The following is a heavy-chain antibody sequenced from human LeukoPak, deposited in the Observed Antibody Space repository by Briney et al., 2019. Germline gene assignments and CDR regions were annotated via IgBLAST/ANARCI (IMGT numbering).Heavy chain of an antibody. CDR3: ARRHYYGSGSYYRQYYFDY. V-gene: IGHV5-51*01. D-gene: IGHD3-10*01. J-gene: IGHJ4*02. CDR1: GYSFTSYW. CDR2: IYPGDSDT. Sequence: GESLKISCKGSGYSFTSYWIGWVRQMPGKGLEWMGIIYPGDSDTRYSPSFQGQVTISADKSISTAYLQWSSLKASDTAMYYCARRHYYGSGSYYRQYYFDYWGQGTLVTVSS.